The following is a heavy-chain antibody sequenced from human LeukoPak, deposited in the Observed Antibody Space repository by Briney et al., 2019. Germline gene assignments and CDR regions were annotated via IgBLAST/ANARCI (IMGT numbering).Heavy chain of an antibody. V-gene: IGHV3-7*01. Sequence: GGSLRLSCAASGFTLSSYWMSWVRQAPGKGLEGVANINKDGSEKYYVDSVKGRFTISRDNAKNSLYLQMNSLRAEDTAVYYCARDLSVVRGVIMFFDYWGQGTLVTVSS. CDR2: INKDGSEK. CDR1: GFTLSSYW. J-gene: IGHJ4*02. D-gene: IGHD3-10*01. CDR3: ARDLSVVRGVIMFFDY.